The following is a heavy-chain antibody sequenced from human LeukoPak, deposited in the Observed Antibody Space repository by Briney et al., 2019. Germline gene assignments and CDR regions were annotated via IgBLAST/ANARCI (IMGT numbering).Heavy chain of an antibody. D-gene: IGHD6-19*01. CDR2: FDPEDGET. CDR3: ATDRGRAVAGIYYHGMDV. J-gene: IGHJ6*02. Sequence: ASVKVSCKVSGYTLTELSMHWVRQAPGKGLEWMGGFDPEDGETIYAQKFQGRVTMTEDTSTDTAYMELSSLRSEDTAVYYCATDRGRAVAGIYYHGMDVWGQGTTVTVSS. CDR1: GYTLTELS. V-gene: IGHV1-24*01.